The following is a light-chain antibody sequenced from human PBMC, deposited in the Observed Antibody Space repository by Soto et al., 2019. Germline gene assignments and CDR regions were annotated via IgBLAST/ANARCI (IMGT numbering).Light chain of an antibody. CDR1: QSVSNSY. V-gene: IGKV3-20*01. CDR2: DAS. J-gene: IGKJ1*01. CDR3: QQYGSSPT. Sequence: IVLTQSPGTLSLSPGERATLSCRASQSVSNSYLAWYQQKPGQAPRLLIYDASSRATGISDRFSGSGSGTDFTLTISRLEPEDFAVYSCQQYGSSPTFGQGTKVEIK.